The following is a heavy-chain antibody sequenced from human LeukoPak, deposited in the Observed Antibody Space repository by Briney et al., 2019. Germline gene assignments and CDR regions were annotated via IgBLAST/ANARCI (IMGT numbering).Heavy chain of an antibody. CDR2: IYYSGST. V-gene: IGHV4-31*03. D-gene: IGHD5-12*01. Sequence: SETLSLTRIVSLASISSGDYYWSWTRQHPGEGLECIGYIYYSGSTYYNPSLKSRVSISVDTSKTRFSLRLSSVTAAGTAVDYCAREREWLRFRAVDYWGQGTLVTVSS. CDR1: LASISSGDYY. CDR3: AREREWLRFRAVDY. J-gene: IGHJ4*02.